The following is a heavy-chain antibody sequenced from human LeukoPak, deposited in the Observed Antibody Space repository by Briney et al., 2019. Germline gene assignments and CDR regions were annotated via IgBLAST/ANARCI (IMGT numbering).Heavy chain of an antibody. CDR1: GGTFSSYA. CDR3: ARDLGIAAHSGYFDY. CDR2: IIPIFGTA. J-gene: IGHJ4*02. D-gene: IGHD6-13*01. Sequence: ASVKVSCKASGGTFSSYAISWVRQAPGQGLEWMGGIIPIFGTANYAQKFQGRVTITADESTSTAYMELSSLRPEDTAVYYCARDLGIAAHSGYFDYWGQGTLVTVSS. V-gene: IGHV1-69*13.